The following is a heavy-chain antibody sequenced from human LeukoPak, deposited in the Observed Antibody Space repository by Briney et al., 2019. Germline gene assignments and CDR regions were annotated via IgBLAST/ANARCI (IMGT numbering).Heavy chain of an antibody. CDR1: GYSFTSYW. Sequence: GGSLKISCKGSGYSFTSYWIGWVRPMPGKGLERMGIIYPGDSDTRYSPSFQGQVTISADKSISTAYLQWSSLKASDTAMYYCARVEYSSSPSDYWGQGTLVTVSS. V-gene: IGHV5-51*01. CDR2: IYPGDSDT. CDR3: ARVEYSSSPSDY. J-gene: IGHJ4*02. D-gene: IGHD6-6*01.